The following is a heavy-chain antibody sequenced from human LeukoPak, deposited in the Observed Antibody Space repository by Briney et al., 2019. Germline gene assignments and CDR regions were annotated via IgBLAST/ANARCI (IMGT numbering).Heavy chain of an antibody. D-gene: IGHD1-26*01. V-gene: IGHV3-53*01. Sequence: GGSLRLSCAASGFTVSSNYMSWVRQAPGKGLEWVSIIYSGGSTYYSDSVKGRFTISRDTSKNTLYLQMNSLRAEDTAVYYCAREVGATRGLDPWGQGTLVTVSS. J-gene: IGHJ5*02. CDR1: GFTVSSNY. CDR3: AREVGATRGLDP. CDR2: IYSGGST.